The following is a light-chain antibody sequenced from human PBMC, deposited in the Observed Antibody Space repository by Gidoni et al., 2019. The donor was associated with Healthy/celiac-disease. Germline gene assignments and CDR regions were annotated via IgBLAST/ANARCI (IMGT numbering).Light chain of an antibody. CDR1: QSVSSN. CDR3: QQYNNWPLT. J-gene: IGKJ4*01. Sequence: EIVMTQSPATLSVSPGERATLSCRASQSVSSNLAWYQQKPGQAPRLLSYGASTRATGSPARFSGSGSGTEFTLTISSLQSEDFAVYYCQQYNNWPLTFXGXTKVXIK. CDR2: GAS. V-gene: IGKV3-15*01.